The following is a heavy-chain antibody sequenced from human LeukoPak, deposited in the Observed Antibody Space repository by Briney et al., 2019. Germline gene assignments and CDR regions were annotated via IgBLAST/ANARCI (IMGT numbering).Heavy chain of an antibody. CDR3: ARAPHGYSNYLLDY. Sequence: ASVKVSCKASGYTFTSYDINWVRQATGQGLEWMGWMNPNSGNTGYAQKFQGRVTITRNTSISTAYMELSSLRSEDTAVYYCARAPHGYSNYLLDYWGQGTLVTVSS. D-gene: IGHD4-11*01. J-gene: IGHJ4*02. CDR2: MNPNSGNT. CDR1: GYTFTSYD. V-gene: IGHV1-8*03.